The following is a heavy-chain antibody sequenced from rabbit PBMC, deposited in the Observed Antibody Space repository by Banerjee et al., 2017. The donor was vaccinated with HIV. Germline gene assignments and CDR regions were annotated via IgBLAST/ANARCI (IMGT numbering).Heavy chain of an antibody. CDR1: GFDFSTYYM. Sequence: QEQLKESGGGLVQPGGSLKVSCKASGFDFSTYYMSWVRQAPGKGLEWIACINSSSGNTVYATWARGRFTISKTSSTTVTLQMTSLTAADTATYFCARDLAGVIGWNFGLWGQGTLVTVS. CDR2: INSSSGNT. D-gene: IGHD4-1*01. CDR3: ARDLAGVIGWNFGL. J-gene: IGHJ6*01. V-gene: IGHV1S45*01.